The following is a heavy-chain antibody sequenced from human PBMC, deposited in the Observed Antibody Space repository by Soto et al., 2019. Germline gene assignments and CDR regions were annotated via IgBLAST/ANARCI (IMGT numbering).Heavy chain of an antibody. J-gene: IGHJ4*02. D-gene: IGHD2-2*01. V-gene: IGHV1-69*04. Sequence: QVQLVQSGAEVKKPGSSVKVSCQTSGGSFGIYPISWVRQAPGQGLEWVGRVIPILNVANYTQKLHGRRTLTADNSTTTAYMELSSLTSEDTAVYYCARESTSGLDYWGQGTLVTVSS. CDR2: VIPILNVA. CDR3: ARESTSGLDY. CDR1: GGSFGIYP.